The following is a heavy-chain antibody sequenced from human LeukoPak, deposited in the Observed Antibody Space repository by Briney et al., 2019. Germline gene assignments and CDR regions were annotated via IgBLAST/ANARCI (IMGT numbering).Heavy chain of an antibody. J-gene: IGHJ4*02. CDR1: GFTFSSYS. CDR2: ISGSGGST. D-gene: IGHD3-3*01. CDR3: AKDHVYYDFWSGYCDY. V-gene: IGHV3-23*01. Sequence: GGSLRLSCAASGFTFSSYSMNWVRQAPGKGLEWVSAISGSGGSTYYADSVKGRFTISRDNSKNTLYLQMNSLRAEDTAVYYCAKDHVYYDFWSGYCDYWGQGTLVTVSS.